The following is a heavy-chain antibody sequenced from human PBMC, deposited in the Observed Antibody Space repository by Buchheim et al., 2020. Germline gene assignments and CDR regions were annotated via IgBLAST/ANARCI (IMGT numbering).Heavy chain of an antibody. CDR2: INPSSGGT. D-gene: IGHD5-12*01. J-gene: IGHJ6*03. Sequence: QVQLVQSGAEVKKPGASVKVSCKASGYTFTSYYMHWVRQAPGQGLEWMGIINPSSGGTSYAQKFQGRVTMTRDTSTSTVYMDLSSLRSEDTAVYYCARSSISGYGRGDYYYYMDVWGKGTT. CDR3: ARSSISGYGRGDYYYYMDV. V-gene: IGHV1-46*01. CDR1: GYTFTSYY.